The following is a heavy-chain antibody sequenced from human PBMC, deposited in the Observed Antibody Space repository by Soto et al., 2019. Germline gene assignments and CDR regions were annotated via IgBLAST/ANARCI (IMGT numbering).Heavy chain of an antibody. V-gene: IGHV4-59*01. CDR1: GGSISSYY. CDR3: ARDGSGSYFDAFDI. J-gene: IGHJ3*02. CDR2: IYYSGST. D-gene: IGHD1-26*01. Sequence: QVQLQESGPGLVKPSETLSLTCTVSGGSISSYYWSWIRQPPGKGLEWIGYIYYSGSTNYNPSLTSRVTISVDTSKNQSSLQLSAVTAADTAVYYCARDGSGSYFDAFDIWGQGTMVTVSS.